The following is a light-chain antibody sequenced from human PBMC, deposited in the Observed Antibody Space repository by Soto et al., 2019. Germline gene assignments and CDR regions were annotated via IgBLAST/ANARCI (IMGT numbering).Light chain of an antibody. Sequence: EIVMTQSPATLSVSPGERATLSCRASQSVSSDLAWYQQKPGRAPRLLIYVASTRATGIPARFSGSGSGTEFALTISSLQSEDLAVYYCQQFKNWPWTFGQGTKVEI. CDR1: QSVSSD. CDR3: QQFKNWPWT. J-gene: IGKJ1*01. CDR2: VAS. V-gene: IGKV3-15*01.